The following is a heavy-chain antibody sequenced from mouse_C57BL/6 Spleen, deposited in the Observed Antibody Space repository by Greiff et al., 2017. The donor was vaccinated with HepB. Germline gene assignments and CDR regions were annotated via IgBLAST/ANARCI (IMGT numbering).Heavy chain of an antibody. D-gene: IGHD2-2*01. CDR1: GYTFTSYW. Sequence: VQLQQPGAELVRPGSSVKLSCKASGYTFTSYWMHWVKQRPIQGLEWIGNIDPSDSETHYNQKFKDKATLTVDKSSSTAYMQLSSLTSEDSAVYYCARQERYYGYDWFAYWGQGTLVTVSA. V-gene: IGHV1-52*01. CDR2: IDPSDSET. CDR3: ARQERYYGYDWFAY. J-gene: IGHJ3*01.